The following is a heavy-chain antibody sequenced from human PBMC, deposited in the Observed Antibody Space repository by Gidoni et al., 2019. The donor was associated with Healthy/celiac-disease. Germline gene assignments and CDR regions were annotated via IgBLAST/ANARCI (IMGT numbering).Heavy chain of an antibody. D-gene: IGHD1-26*01. CDR3: ARGLTHTTLGGSYSGYFDL. CDR1: GFTFSDHY. V-gene: IGHV3-72*01. CDR2: TRNKANSYTT. Sequence: EVQLVEPGGGLVQPGGSLRLSCAASGFTFSDHYMDWVRQAPGKGLEWVGRTRNKANSYTTEYAASVKGRFTISRDDSKNSLYLQMNSLKTEDTAVYYCARGLTHTTLGGSYSGYFDLWGRGTLVTVSS. J-gene: IGHJ2*01.